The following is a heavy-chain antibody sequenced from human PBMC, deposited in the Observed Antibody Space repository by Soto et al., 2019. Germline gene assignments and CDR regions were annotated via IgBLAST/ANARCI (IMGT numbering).Heavy chain of an antibody. J-gene: IGHJ5*02. V-gene: IGHV4-31*03. CDR2: IYYSGST. CDR1: GGSISSGGYY. D-gene: IGHD3-10*01. CDR3: ARNYYGSGSFWWFDP. Sequence: QVQRQESGPGLVKPSQSLSLTCTVSGGSISSGGYYWSWIRQHPGKGLEWIGYIYYSGSTYYNPSLKSRVTISVDTSKNQFSLKLSSVTAADTAVYYCARNYYGSGSFWWFDPWGQGTLVTVSS.